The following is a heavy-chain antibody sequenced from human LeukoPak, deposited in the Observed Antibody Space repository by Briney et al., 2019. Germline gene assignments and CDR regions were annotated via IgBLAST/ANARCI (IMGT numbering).Heavy chain of an antibody. CDR1: GYTFTGYY. V-gene: IGHV1-2*06. D-gene: IGHD1-26*01. CDR2: INPNSGGT. CDR3: ARDRGRWELLPDY. Sequence: ASVKVSCKASGYTFTGYYMHWVRQAPGQGLEWMGRINPNSGGTNYAQKFQGRVTMTRDTSISTAYMEPSRLRSDDTAVYYCARDRGRWELLPDYWGQGTLVTVSS. J-gene: IGHJ4*02.